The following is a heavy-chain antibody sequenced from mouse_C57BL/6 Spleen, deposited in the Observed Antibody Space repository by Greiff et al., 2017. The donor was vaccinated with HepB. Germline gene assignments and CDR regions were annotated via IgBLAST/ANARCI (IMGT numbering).Heavy chain of an antibody. D-gene: IGHD1-1*01. Sequence: QVQLKESGAELVRPGASVTLSCKASGYTFTDYEMHWVKQTPVHGLEWIGAIDPETGGTAYNQKFKGKAILTADKSSSTAYMELRSLTSEDSAVYYCTRDYGSSYVGYFDYWGQGTTLTVSS. J-gene: IGHJ2*01. CDR3: TRDYGSSYVGYFDY. CDR1: GYTFTDYE. V-gene: IGHV1-15*01. CDR2: IDPETGGT.